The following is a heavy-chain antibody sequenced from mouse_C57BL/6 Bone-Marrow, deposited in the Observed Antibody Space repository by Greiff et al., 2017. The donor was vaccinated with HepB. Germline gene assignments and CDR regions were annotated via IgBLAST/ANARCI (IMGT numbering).Heavy chain of an antibody. CDR2: INPNNGGT. V-gene: IGHV1-26*01. D-gene: IGHD3-2*02. CDR3: ARTAYATDYFDY. CDR1: GYTFTDYY. Sequence: EVKLQQSGPELVKPGASVKISCKASGYTFTDYYMNWVKQSHGKSLEWIGDINPNNGGTSYNQKFKGKATLTVDKSSSTAYMELRSLTSEDSAVYYCARTAYATDYFDYWGQGTTLTVSS. J-gene: IGHJ2*01.